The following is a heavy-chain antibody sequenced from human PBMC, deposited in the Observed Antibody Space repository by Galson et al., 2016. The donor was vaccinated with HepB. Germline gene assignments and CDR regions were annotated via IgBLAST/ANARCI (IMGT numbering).Heavy chain of an antibody. J-gene: IGHJ4*02. CDR2: ISSSSTYI. Sequence: SLRLSCATSGFTFTRYSMYWVRQAPGKGLEWIYSISSSSTYIYYADSVKGRFTGSRDNAETSLYLQMNNLRVEDTGVYYCARYSAYWGQGTLVTVSS. D-gene: IGHD2-21*01. CDR3: ARYSAY. CDR1: GFTFTRYS. V-gene: IGHV3-21*03.